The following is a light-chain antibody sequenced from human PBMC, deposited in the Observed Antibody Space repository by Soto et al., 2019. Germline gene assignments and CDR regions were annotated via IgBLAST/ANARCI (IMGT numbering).Light chain of an antibody. J-gene: IGKJ1*01. Sequence: EIVLTQSPGTLSLSPGERATLSCRASQSVSSSYLAWYQQKPGQAPMLLIYGASSSATGIPDRFSGSGSGTDFTLTISRLEPEDFAVYYCQQYGSSRTWTFGQGTKVEIK. CDR2: GAS. CDR1: QSVSSSY. CDR3: QQYGSSRTWT. V-gene: IGKV3-20*01.